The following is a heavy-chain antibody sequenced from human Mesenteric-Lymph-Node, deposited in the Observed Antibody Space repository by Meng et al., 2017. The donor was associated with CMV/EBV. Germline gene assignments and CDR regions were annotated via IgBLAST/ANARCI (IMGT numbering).Heavy chain of an antibody. CDR3: AREILEVAYSMDV. J-gene: IGHJ6*02. CDR1: GFTFSSYW. Sequence: GESLKISCAASGFTFSSYWMNWVRQAPGKGLEWVANIKQDGSEKNYVDSVKGRFSVSRDNAKNSLYLQMDTLRAEDTAVYYCAREILEVAYSMDVWGQGTKVTVSS. CDR2: IKQDGSEK. V-gene: IGHV3-7*01. D-gene: IGHD2-15*01.